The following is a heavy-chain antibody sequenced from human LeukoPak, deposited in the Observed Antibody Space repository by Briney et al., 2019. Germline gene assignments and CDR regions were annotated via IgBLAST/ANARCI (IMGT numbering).Heavy chain of an antibody. Sequence: PSETLSLTCTVSGGSISSSSYYWSWIRQPAGKGLEWIGRIYTSGSTNYNPSLKSRVTISVDTSKNQFSLKLSSVTAADTAVYYCARGRQNYDFWSGYSSFDYWGQGTLVTVSS. V-gene: IGHV4-61*02. J-gene: IGHJ4*02. CDR2: IYTSGST. CDR3: ARGRQNYDFWSGYSSFDY. D-gene: IGHD3-3*01. CDR1: GGSISSSSYY.